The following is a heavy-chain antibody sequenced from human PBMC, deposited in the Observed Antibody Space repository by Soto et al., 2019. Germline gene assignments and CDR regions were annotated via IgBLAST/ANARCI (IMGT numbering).Heavy chain of an antibody. CDR2: INTDGSTA. D-gene: IGHD3-16*01. V-gene: IGHV3-74*01. CDR1: GFTFSNYW. CDR3: ARDLGGYASH. Sequence: EVQLVESGGGLVQPGGSLRLSCAASGFTFSNYWMHWVRQAPGKGPVWVSRINTDGSTANYADSVKGRFTISRHNAKITLYLHTTSLGAEDTAVYYCARDLGGYASHRGQGTLVTVSS. J-gene: IGHJ4*02.